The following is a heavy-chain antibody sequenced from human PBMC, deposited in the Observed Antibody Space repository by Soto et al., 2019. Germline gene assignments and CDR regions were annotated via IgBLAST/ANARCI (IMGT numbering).Heavy chain of an antibody. V-gene: IGHV4-59*11. Sequence: QVQLQESGPGLVKPSETMSLTCSVSGGSISNHYWSWIRQPPGKGLEWIGYIYYNGNTNYNPSLKSRVTMSVDTSRNQISLKLTTATAAYTAVYYCTRANWYSEYWGQGTLVTVSS. CDR3: TRANWYSEY. D-gene: IGHD7-27*01. CDR2: IYYNGNT. CDR1: GGSISNHY. J-gene: IGHJ4*02.